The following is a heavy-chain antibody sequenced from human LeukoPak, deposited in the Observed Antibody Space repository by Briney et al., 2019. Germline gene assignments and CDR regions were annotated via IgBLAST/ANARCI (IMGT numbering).Heavy chain of an antibody. CDR3: VKGTVDSGSYLSWFDP. CDR2: ISSNGGST. Sequence: GSLRLSCSASGFTFSSYAMHWVRQAPGKGLEYVSAISSNGGSTYYAGAVKGRFTISRDNSKNTLYLQMSSLRTEDTAVYYCVKGTVDSGSYLSWFDPWGQGTLVTVSS. J-gene: IGHJ5*02. V-gene: IGHV3-64D*06. CDR1: GFTFSSYA. D-gene: IGHD1-26*01.